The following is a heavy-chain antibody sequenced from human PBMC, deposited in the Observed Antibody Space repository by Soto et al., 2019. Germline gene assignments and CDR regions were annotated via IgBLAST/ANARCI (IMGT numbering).Heavy chain of an antibody. Sequence: PGGSLRLSCVASGFRFASYDFHWVRQAPGKGLEWVAVIINDGSEKNHADSVKDRFTISRDNSKNTLYLQMDSLRAGDTALYYCARDDIGAPNAFDMWGQGAMVTVSS. CDR1: GFRFASYD. CDR3: ARDDIGAPNAFDM. D-gene: IGHD2-15*01. J-gene: IGHJ3*02. V-gene: IGHV3-33*05. CDR2: IINDGSEK.